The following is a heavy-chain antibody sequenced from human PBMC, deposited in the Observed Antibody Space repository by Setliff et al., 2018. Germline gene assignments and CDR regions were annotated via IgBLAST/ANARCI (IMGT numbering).Heavy chain of an antibody. Sequence: GGSLRLSCAASGFTFSTYWMSWVRQVPGKGLEWVANLKEDGSVKYYVDSVKGRFTISRDNAKKLLYLQMNSLRAEDTAVYYCARDPGWKQFDYWGQGTLVTVSS. J-gene: IGHJ4*02. V-gene: IGHV3-7*03. D-gene: IGHD6-19*01. CDR2: LKEDGSVK. CDR3: ARDPGWKQFDY. CDR1: GFTFSTYW.